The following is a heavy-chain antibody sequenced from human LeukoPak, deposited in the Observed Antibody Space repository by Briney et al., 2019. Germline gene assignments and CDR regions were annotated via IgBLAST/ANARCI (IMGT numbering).Heavy chain of an antibody. CDR2: IYPGDSDT. D-gene: IGHD5-18*01. V-gene: IGHV5-51*01. Sequence: GEPLKISFKGSGYSFTSYWIGWVRPMPGKGLEWMGIIYPGDSDTRYSPSFQGQVTISADKSISTAYLQWSSLKASDTAMYYCARLEVSVDEGYSYGWYLDYWGQGTLVTVSS. J-gene: IGHJ4*02. CDR3: ARLEVSVDEGYSYGWYLDY. CDR1: GYSFTSYW.